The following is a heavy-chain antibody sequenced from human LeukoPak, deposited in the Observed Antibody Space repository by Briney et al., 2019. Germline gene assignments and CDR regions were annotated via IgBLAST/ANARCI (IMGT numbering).Heavy chain of an antibody. CDR2: MNPNSGNT. Sequence: ASVKVSCKASGYTFTSYDINWVRQATGQGLEWMGWMNPNSGNTGYAQKFQGRVTMTRNTSISTAYMELSSLRSEDTAVYYCARVVGSSWYGYYYYGMDVWGQGTTVTVSS. CDR3: ARVVGSSWYGYYYYGMDV. J-gene: IGHJ6*02. D-gene: IGHD6-13*01. V-gene: IGHV1-8*01. CDR1: GYTFTSYD.